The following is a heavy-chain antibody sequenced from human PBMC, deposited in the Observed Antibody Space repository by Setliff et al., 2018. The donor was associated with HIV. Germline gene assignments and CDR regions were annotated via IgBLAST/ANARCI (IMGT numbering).Heavy chain of an antibody. J-gene: IGHJ3*02. V-gene: IGHV1-46*01. CDR1: GNTFSSHY. Sequence: ASVKVSCKASGNTFSSHYMHWVRQAPGKGLEWMGLINPSDDITSYAEKFQGRVTMTRDTSTSTVYMELRSLRSEDTAIYYCASKGGSGNYPDSDAFDIWGQGTLVTVSS. CDR3: ASKGGSGNYPDSDAFDI. CDR2: INPSDDIT. D-gene: IGHD3-10*01.